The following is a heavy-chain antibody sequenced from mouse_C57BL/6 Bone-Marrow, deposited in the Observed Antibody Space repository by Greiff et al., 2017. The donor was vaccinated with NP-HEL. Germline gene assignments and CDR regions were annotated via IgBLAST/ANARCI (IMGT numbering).Heavy chain of an antibody. D-gene: IGHD2-4*01. Sequence: EVQLVESGGDLVKPGGSLKLSCAASGFTFSSYGMSWVRQTPDKRLEWVATISSGGSYTYYPDSVKGRFTISRDNAKNTLYLQMSSLKSEDTAMYYCASGITPCYFDYWGQGTTLTVSS. CDR2: ISSGGSYT. J-gene: IGHJ2*01. V-gene: IGHV5-6*01. CDR3: ASGITPCYFDY. CDR1: GFTFSSYG.